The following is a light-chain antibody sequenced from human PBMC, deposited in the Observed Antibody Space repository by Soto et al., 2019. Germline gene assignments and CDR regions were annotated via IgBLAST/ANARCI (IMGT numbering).Light chain of an antibody. CDR2: WAS. CDR1: QSVLYSSNTKNY. CDR3: QQYYSTPPT. J-gene: IGKJ1*01. V-gene: IGKV4-1*01. Sequence: DIVMTQSPDSLAVSLGERATINCKSSQSVLYSSNTKNYLAWYQQKPGQPPKLLIYWASTRESGVPDRFSGSGSGTDFTLTISSLQAEDVVGYYCQQYYSTPPTFGQGTKVEIK.